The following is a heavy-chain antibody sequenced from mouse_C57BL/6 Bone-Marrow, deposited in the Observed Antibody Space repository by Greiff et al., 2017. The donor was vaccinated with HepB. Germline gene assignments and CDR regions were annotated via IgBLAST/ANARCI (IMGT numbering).Heavy chain of an antibody. Sequence: EVQGVASGPELVKPGASVKIPCKASGYTFTDYNMDWVKQSQGKSLDWIGDINPNNGGTIYNQKFKGKATLTVYKSSTTAYMELRSLTSEDTAVYYCSRSELRSYYFDYWGQGTTLTVSS. D-gene: IGHD1-1*01. J-gene: IGHJ2*01. V-gene: IGHV1-18*01. CDR3: SRSELRSYYFDY. CDR2: INPNNGGT. CDR1: GYTFTDYN.